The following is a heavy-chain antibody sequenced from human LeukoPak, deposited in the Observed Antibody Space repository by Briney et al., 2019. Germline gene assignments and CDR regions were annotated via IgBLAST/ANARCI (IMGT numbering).Heavy chain of an antibody. D-gene: IGHD5-12*01. J-gene: IGHJ3*02. V-gene: IGHV3-23*01. CDR3: AREHSLVAIHDAFDI. CDR1: GFNLDNYA. Sequence: GGSLRLSCVASGFNLDNYAMSWVRQAPGKGLEWVSAISGSGDSTYYADSVKGRFTISRDDSENTLYLQMSRLRADDAAVYHCAREHSLVAIHDAFDIWGQGTMVTVSS. CDR2: ISGSGDST.